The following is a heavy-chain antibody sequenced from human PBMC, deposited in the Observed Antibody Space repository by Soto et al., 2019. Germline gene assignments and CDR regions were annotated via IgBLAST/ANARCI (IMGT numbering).Heavy chain of an antibody. D-gene: IGHD4-4*01. CDR2: IKQDGSEK. Sequence: EVQLVESGGGLVQPGGSLRLSCAASGFTFSSYWMSWVRQAPGKGLEWVANIKQDGSEKYYVDSVKGRFTISRDNAKNSLYLQMKSLRAEDTAVYYCAIVRLQFDAFDIWGQGTMVTVSS. V-gene: IGHV3-7*03. CDR1: GFTFSSYW. J-gene: IGHJ3*02. CDR3: AIVRLQFDAFDI.